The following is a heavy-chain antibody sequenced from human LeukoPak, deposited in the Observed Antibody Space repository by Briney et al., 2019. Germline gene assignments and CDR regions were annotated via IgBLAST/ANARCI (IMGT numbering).Heavy chain of an antibody. Sequence: ASVKVSCKASGYTFTSYYMHWVRQAPGQGLEWMGIINPSGGSTSYAQKFQGRVTMTRDTSTSTVYMELSSLRSEDMAVYYCARGSRDSSGYSDAFDIWGQGTMVTVSS. CDR1: GYTFTSYY. CDR3: ARGSRDSSGYSDAFDI. D-gene: IGHD3-22*01. J-gene: IGHJ3*02. V-gene: IGHV1-46*01. CDR2: INPSGGST.